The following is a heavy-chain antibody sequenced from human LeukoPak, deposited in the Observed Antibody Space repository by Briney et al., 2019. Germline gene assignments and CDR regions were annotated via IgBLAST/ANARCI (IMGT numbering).Heavy chain of an antibody. J-gene: IGHJ4*02. CDR1: GFTFSSYA. Sequence: GGSLRLSCAASGFTFSSYAMHWVRQGPGKGLEWVAVISYDGNNKYYADPVKGRFTVSRDNSMNTLYLQMDSLRAEDTAVYYCARDDGHNYYYWGQGTLVTVSS. CDR3: ARDDGHNYYY. CDR2: ISYDGNNK. D-gene: IGHD1-1*01. V-gene: IGHV3-30-3*01.